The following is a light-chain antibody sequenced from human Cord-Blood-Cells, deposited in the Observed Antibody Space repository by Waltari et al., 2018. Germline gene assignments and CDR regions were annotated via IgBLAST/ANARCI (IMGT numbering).Light chain of an antibody. CDR3: QQSYSTPYT. Sequence: GDSVTITCRASQSISSYLNWYQQKPGKAPNLLIYAASSLQSGVPSRFSRSGSGTDFTLTISSLQPQDFATYYCQQSYSTPYTFAQGTKLEIK. V-gene: IGKV1-39*01. CDR1: QSISSY. J-gene: IGKJ2*01. CDR2: AAS.